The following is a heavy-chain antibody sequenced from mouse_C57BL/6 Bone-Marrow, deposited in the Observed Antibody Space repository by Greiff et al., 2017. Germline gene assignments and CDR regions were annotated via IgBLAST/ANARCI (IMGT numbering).Heavy chain of an antibody. V-gene: IGHV1-81*01. J-gene: IGHJ1*03. Sequence: QVQLQQSGAELARPGASVKLSCKASGYTFTSYGISWVKQRTGQGLEWIGEIYPRSGNTYYNEKFKGKATLTADKSSSTAYMELRSMTSEDSAVYFCARGYYGSSLNWYFDVWGTGTTGTVSS. D-gene: IGHD1-1*01. CDR2: IYPRSGNT. CDR3: ARGYYGSSLNWYFDV. CDR1: GYTFTSYG.